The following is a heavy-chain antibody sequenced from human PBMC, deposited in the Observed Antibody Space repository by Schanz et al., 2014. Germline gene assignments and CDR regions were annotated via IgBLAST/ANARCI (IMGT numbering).Heavy chain of an antibody. CDR2: VGDTGTTK. V-gene: IGHV3-30*03. CDR1: GFTFNDYY. D-gene: IGHD1-26*01. CDR3: AREAKWGQWYFDL. Sequence: VQLVESGGGVVQPGRSLRLSCAASGFTFNDYYMNWIRQAPAKGLEWVAVVGDTGTTKFYADSVKGRLTVSRDNSENTVYLEFHSLRSEDTALYYCAREAKWGQWYFDLWGRGSLVTVSS. J-gene: IGHJ2*01.